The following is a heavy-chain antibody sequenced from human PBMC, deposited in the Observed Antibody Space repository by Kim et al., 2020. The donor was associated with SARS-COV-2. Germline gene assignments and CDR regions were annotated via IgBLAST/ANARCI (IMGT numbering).Heavy chain of an antibody. V-gene: IGHV4-59*08. J-gene: IGHJ3*02. D-gene: IGHD3-22*01. Sequence: RVTISVDTSKNQFSLKLSSVTAADTAVYYCARHTLSLDSSGYYHRAFDIWGQGTMVTVSS. CDR3: ARHTLSLDSSGYYHRAFDI.